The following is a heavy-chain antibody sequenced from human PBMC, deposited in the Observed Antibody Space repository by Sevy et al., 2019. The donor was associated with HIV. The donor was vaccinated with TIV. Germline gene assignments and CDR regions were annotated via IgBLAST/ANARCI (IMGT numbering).Heavy chain of an antibody. CDR3: LIGGPVLDRALIPWGMDV. V-gene: IGHV3-7*01. J-gene: IGHJ6*02. CDR1: GFTFTNYW. Sequence: GGCLRLSCAASGFTFTNYWMNWVRQAPGKGLEWMANIKQGGNEKYYVDSVKGRFTLSRDNAKNSVSLQMNGLRADDTAVYYCLIGGPVLDRALIPWGMDVWGQGTTVTVSS. CDR2: IKQGGNEK. D-gene: IGHD5-18*01.